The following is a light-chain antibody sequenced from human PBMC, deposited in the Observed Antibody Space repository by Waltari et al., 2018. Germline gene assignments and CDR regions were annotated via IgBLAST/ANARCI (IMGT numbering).Light chain of an antibody. J-gene: IGLJ3*02. CDR3: CSYAGSGTWV. CDR1: SSDVGSYNY. V-gene: IGLV2-23*01. Sequence: QSALTQPASVSGSPGQSITISCTGTSSDVGSYNYVSWYQQHPGKAPKVMIYEGSKRPSGVSNRLSGSKSGNTASLTISGLQAEDEADYYCCSYAGSGTWVFGGGTKLTVL. CDR2: EGS.